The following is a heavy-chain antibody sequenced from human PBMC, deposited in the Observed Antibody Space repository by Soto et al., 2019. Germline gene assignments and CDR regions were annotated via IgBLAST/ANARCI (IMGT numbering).Heavy chain of an antibody. CDR2: ISSSSSYI. V-gene: IGHV3-21*04. CDR1: GFTFSSYS. J-gene: IGHJ6*02. CDR3: AKAPVVIKGMDV. D-gene: IGHD2-15*01. Sequence: GGSLRLSCAASGFTFSSYSMNWVRQAPGKGLEWVSSISSSSSYIYYADSVKGRFTISRDNAKNSLYLQMNSLRAEDTAVCYCAKAPVVIKGMDVWGQGTTVTVSS.